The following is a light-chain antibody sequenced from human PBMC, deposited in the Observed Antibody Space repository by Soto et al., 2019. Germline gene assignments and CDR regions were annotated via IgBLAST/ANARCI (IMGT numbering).Light chain of an antibody. V-gene: IGKV3-20*01. CDR2: GAS. J-gene: IGKJ5*01. Sequence: EILLTQSPGTLSLSPGERATLSCRASQSVSSSYLAWYQRKPGQAPRLLIYGASSRPTGIPDRLSGSGSGTDFTLPISRLEPEDSAVYYCQQYGSSSTFGQGTRLEI. CDR3: QQYGSSST. CDR1: QSVSSSY.